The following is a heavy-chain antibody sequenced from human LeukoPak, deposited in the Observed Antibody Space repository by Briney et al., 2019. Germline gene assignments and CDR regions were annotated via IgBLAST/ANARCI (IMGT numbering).Heavy chain of an antibody. D-gene: IGHD4-17*01. CDR2: IYYSGST. J-gene: IGHJ1*01. CDR3: ARTPPSPYGDSSYFQH. Sequence: SETLSLTCTVSGGSISSGDYYWSWIRQPPGKGLEWIGYIYYSGSTYYNPSLKSRVTISVVTSKNQFSLKLSSVTAADTAVYYCARTPPSPYGDSSYFQHWGQGTLVTVSS. V-gene: IGHV4-30-4*01. CDR1: GGSISSGDYY.